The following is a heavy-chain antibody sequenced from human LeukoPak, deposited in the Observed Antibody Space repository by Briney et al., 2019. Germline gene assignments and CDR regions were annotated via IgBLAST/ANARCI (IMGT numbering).Heavy chain of an antibody. CDR1: GGSVTRGAYS. Sequence: PSETLSLTCTVSGGSVTRGAYSWTWIRQPVGKGLEWIGSVYYTGGTNYSPSLKSRVTMSVDTSKNQFSLMLSSVTAADTAVYFCARHGGTRITLIEVYYFDSWGQGTLVTVSS. CDR2: VYYTGGT. V-gene: IGHV4-30-2*03. J-gene: IGHJ4*02. CDR3: ARHGGTRITLIEVYYFDS. D-gene: IGHD4-11*01.